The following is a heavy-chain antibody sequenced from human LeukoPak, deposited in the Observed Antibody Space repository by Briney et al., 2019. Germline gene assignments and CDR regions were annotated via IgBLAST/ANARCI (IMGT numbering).Heavy chain of an antibody. Sequence: PGGSLRLSCAASGFTVSSNYMSWVRQAPGKGLEWVSVIYSGGSTYYADSVKGRFTISRDNSKNTLYLQMNSLRAEDTAVYYCAILIAVAGGFGFDYWGQGTLVTVSS. CDR2: IYSGGST. D-gene: IGHD6-19*01. J-gene: IGHJ4*02. CDR1: GFTVSSNY. CDR3: AILIAVAGGFGFDY. V-gene: IGHV3-53*01.